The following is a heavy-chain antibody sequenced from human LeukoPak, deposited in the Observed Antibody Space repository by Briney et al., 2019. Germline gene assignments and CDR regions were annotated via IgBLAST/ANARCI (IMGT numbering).Heavy chain of an antibody. J-gene: IGHJ4*02. Sequence: PGGSLRLSCAASGFTFSSYGMHWVRQAPGKGLEWVAVIWYDGSNKYYADSVKGRFTISRDNSKNTLYLQMNSLRAEDTAVYYCAKAGDSSGWYDPLDYWGQGTLVTVSS. CDR3: AKAGDSSGWYDPLDY. V-gene: IGHV3-33*06. CDR1: GFTFSSYG. D-gene: IGHD6-19*01. CDR2: IWYDGSNK.